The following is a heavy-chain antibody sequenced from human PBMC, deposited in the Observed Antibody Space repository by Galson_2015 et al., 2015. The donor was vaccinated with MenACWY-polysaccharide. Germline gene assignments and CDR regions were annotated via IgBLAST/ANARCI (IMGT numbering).Heavy chain of an antibody. CDR3: ARGVGTTGFDS. J-gene: IGHJ4*02. V-gene: IGHV4-39*07. D-gene: IGHD1-26*01. CDR2: IYNDGRI. CDR1: SGSFTSGNYY. Sequence: ETLSLTCTVSSGSFTSGNYYWGWIRQPPGKGLEYIVTIYNDGRIYNSPSLKSRVSISVDTSKNQFSLKLTSMAAADTAIYYCARGVGTTGFDSWGQGSLVTVSS.